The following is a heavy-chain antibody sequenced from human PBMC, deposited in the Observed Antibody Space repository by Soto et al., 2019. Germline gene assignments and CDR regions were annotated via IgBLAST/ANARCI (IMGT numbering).Heavy chain of an antibody. J-gene: IGHJ6*02. CDR3: AKGLGPAGDYGMDL. CDR1: ILTFSSYS. Sequence: GFLRLFCEPSILTFSSYSMTWVGHARGKGLEWVSAISGSGYDKYYADSVRGRFTISRDNSKKTPSLQMKSLRAEDTAVYYCAKGLGPAGDYGMDLWGQGTTVTVSS. CDR2: ISGSGYDK. V-gene: IGHV3-23*01. D-gene: IGHD2-2*01.